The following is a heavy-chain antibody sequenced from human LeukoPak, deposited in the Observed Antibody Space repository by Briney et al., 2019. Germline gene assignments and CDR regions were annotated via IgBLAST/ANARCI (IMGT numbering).Heavy chain of an antibody. V-gene: IGHV3-30*02. J-gene: IGHJ4*02. CDR1: GFTFSSYG. CDR3: ARAHEYYDFWSGYYSCFDY. D-gene: IGHD3-3*01. Sequence: PGGSLRLSCAASGFTFSSYGMHWVRQAPGKGLEWVAFIRYDGSNKYYADSVKGRFTISRDNSKNTLYLQMNSLRAEDTAVYYCARAHEYYDFWSGYYSCFDYWGQGTLVTVSS. CDR2: IRYDGSNK.